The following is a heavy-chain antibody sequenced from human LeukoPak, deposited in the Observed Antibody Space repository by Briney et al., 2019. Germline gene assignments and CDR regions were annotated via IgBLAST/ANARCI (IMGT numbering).Heavy chain of an antibody. J-gene: IGHJ4*02. CDR3: TTERYNWNYVLDY. Sequence: AGGSLRLSCAASGFTFSSYAMSWVRQAPGKGLEWVSAISGSGGSTYYADSVKGRFTISRDNSKNTLYLQMNSLKTEDTAVYYCTTERYNWNYVLDYWGQGTLVTVSS. D-gene: IGHD1-7*01. CDR1: GFTFSSYA. V-gene: IGHV3-23*01. CDR2: ISGSGGST.